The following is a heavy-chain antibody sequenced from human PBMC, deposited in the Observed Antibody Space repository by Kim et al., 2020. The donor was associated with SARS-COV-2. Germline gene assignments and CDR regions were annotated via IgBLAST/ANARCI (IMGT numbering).Heavy chain of an antibody. V-gene: IGHV4-34*01. CDR1: GGSFSGYY. D-gene: IGHD2-2*01. J-gene: IGHJ6*02. Sequence: SETLSLTCAVYGGSFSGYYWSWIRQPPGKGLEWIGEINHSGSTNYNPSLKSRVTISVDTSKNQFSLKLSSVTAADTAVYYCARGRGVPAAILSYYYYYGMDVWGQGTTVTVSS. CDR2: INHSGST. CDR3: ARGRGVPAAILSYYYYYGMDV.